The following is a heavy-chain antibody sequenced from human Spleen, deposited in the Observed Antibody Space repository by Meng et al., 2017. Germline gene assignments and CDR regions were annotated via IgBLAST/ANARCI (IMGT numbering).Heavy chain of an antibody. V-gene: IGHV4-34*01. CDR1: GGSFSGYY. Sequence: QVQLQQWCAGLLKPAETLSLTCAVYGGSFSGYYWSWIRQPPGKGLEWIGEINHSGSTNYNPSLKSRVTISVDTSKNQFSLKLSSVTAADTAVYYCARGGMSPTVMSDYWGQGTLVTVSS. CDR2: INHSGST. J-gene: IGHJ4*02. CDR3: ARGGMSPTVMSDY. D-gene: IGHD4-11*01.